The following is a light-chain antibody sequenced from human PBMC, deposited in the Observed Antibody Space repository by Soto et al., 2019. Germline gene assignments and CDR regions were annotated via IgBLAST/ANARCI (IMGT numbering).Light chain of an antibody. V-gene: IGLV1-44*01. J-gene: IGLJ3*02. CDR1: RSNIGNNA. CDR3: ATWDDSLNARGV. Sequence: QSVLTQTPSASGTPGQTVTISCSGSRSNIGNNAVSWYQQFPGTAPKLLIYNNNQRPSWVPDRFSGSKSGTSASLAISGLQSEDEADYYCATWDDSLNARGVFGVGTKLTVL. CDR2: NNN.